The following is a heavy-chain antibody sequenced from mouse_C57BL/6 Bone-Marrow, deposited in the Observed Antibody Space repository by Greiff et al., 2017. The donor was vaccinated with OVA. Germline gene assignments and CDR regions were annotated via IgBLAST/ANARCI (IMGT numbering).Heavy chain of an antibody. D-gene: IGHD3-2*02. V-gene: IGHV1-50*01. CDR3: ARVETAQATDY. J-gene: IGHJ2*01. CDR2: IDPSDSYT. CDR1: GYTFTSYW. Sequence: VQLQQPGAELVKPGASVQLSCKASGYTFTSYWMQWVKQRPGQGLEWIGEIDPSDSYTNYNQKFKGKATLTVDTSSSTAYMQLSSLTSEDSAVYYCARVETAQATDYWGQGTTLTVSS.